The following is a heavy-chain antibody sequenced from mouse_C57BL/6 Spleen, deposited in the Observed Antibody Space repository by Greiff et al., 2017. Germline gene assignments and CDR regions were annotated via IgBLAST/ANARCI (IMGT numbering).Heavy chain of an antibody. D-gene: IGHD5-5*01. Sequence: EVQLQESGPGLVKPSQSLSLTCSVTGYSITSGYYWNWIRQFPGNKLEWMGYISYDGSNNYNPSLKNRISITRDTSKNQFFLKLNSVTTEDTATYYSATYLMDYWGQGTSVTVSS. CDR3: ATYLMDY. CDR1: GYSITSGYY. CDR2: ISYDGSN. J-gene: IGHJ4*01. V-gene: IGHV3-6*01.